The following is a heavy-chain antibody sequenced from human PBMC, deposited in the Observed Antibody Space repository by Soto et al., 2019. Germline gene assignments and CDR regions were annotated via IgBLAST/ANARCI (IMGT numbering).Heavy chain of an antibody. J-gene: IGHJ3*02. CDR2: IYYSGST. V-gene: IGHV4-31*03. CDR1: GGSITSVDYY. Sequence: QVQLQESGPGLVKPSQTLSLTCTVSGGSITSVDYYWSWIRQHPGKGLEWIGYIYYSGSTYYNPSLNRRVTLSVDTSKNQFSLKLSSVTAADTAVYYCTRESDVVSRAWAFDIWGQGTMVTVSS. CDR3: TRESDVVSRAWAFDI. D-gene: IGHD2-21*01.